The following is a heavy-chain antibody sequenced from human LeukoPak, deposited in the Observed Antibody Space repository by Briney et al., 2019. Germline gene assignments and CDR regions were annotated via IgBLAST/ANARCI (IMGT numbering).Heavy chain of an antibody. CDR3: ARVPYNQNGVCYFADY. CDR1: GFTFSDYY. J-gene: IGHJ4*02. CDR2: ISSSGSTI. D-gene: IGHD2-8*01. Sequence: GGSLRLSCAASGFTFSDYYMSWIRQAPGKGLEWVSYISSSGSTIYYADSVKGRFTISRDNAKNSLYLQMNSLRAKDTAVYYCARVPYNQNGVCYFADYWGQGTLVTVSS. V-gene: IGHV3-11*04.